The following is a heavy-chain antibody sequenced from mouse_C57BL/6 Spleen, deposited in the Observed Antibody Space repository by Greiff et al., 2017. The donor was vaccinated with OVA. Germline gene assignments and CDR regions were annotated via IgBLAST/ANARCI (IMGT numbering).Heavy chain of an antibody. CDR3: TRVDYDYARDY. CDR1: GYTFTDYE. J-gene: IGHJ4*01. D-gene: IGHD2-4*01. CDR2: IDPETGGT. Sequence: QVQLQQSGAELVRPGASVTLSCKASGYTFTDYEMHWVKQTPVHGLEWIGAIDPETGGTAYNQKFKGKAILTADKSSSTAYMELRRLTSEDSAVYYCTRVDYDYARDYWGQGTSVTVSS. V-gene: IGHV1-15*01.